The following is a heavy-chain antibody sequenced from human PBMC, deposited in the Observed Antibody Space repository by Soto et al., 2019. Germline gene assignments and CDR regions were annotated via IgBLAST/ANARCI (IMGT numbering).Heavy chain of an antibody. D-gene: IGHD3-22*01. CDR2: IKSKTDGGTT. CDR1: GFTFSNAW. J-gene: IGHJ4*02. Sequence: GGSLRLSCAASGFTFSNAWMNWVRHAPGKGLEWVGRIKSKTDGGTTDYAAPVKGRFTISRDDSKNTLYLQMNSLKTEDTAVYYCTTYMELGITMIVVAPVWGQGTLVTVSS. V-gene: IGHV3-15*07. CDR3: TTYMELGITMIVVAPV.